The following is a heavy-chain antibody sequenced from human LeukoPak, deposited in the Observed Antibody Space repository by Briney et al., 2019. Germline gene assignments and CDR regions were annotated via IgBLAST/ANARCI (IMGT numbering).Heavy chain of an antibody. Sequence: GSLRLSCAASGFTFSSYAMRWVRQAPGKGLEWVSAISGTGGTIYYADSVKGRFTISRDNSKNTLYLQMNSLRAEDTAVYYCATGRGSGFQLRWGQGTLVTVSS. CDR1: GFTFSSYA. V-gene: IGHV3-23*01. CDR3: ATGRGSGFQLR. CDR2: ISGTGGTI. D-gene: IGHD3-22*01. J-gene: IGHJ4*02.